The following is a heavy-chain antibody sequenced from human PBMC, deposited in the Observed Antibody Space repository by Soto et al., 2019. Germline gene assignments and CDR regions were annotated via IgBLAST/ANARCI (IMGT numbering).Heavy chain of an antibody. J-gene: IGHJ6*02. CDR1: GYSFPTFW. V-gene: IGHV5-51*01. D-gene: IGHD3-16*01. CDR3: ARSGRNAYYNMDV. Sequence: GESLKISCKGSGYSFPTFWIAWLRQMPGKGLEWMGVIYPGDSDTRYSPSFQGQVTISADKAISTAYLQWSSLKSSDTAMYYCARSGRNAYYNMDVWGQGTTVTVSS. CDR2: IYPGDSDT.